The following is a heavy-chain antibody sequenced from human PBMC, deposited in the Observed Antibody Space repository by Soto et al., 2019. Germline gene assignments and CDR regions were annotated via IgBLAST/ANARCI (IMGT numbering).Heavy chain of an antibody. CDR1: GGTFSSYT. Sequence: QVQLVQSGAEVKKPGSSVKVSCKASGGTFSSYTISWVRQAPGQGLEWMGRIIPILGIANYAQKFQGRVTITADKSTSTAYVELSSLRSEDTAVYYCARDRRAAAGENWFDPWGQGTLVTVSS. V-gene: IGHV1-69*08. D-gene: IGHD6-13*01. CDR2: IIPILGIA. CDR3: ARDRRAAAGENWFDP. J-gene: IGHJ5*02.